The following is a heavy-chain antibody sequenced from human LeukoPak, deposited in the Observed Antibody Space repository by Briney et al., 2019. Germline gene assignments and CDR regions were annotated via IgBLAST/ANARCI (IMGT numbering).Heavy chain of an antibody. CDR1: GFTFSSYS. V-gene: IGHV3-7*05. CDR3: ARGHVWFDP. J-gene: IGHJ5*02. Sequence: GGSLRLSCAASGFTFSSYSMNWVRQAPGKGLEWVANIKQDGSEKYYVDSVKGRFTISRDNAKNSLYLQMNSLRAEDMAVYYCARGHVWFDPWGQGTLVTVSS. CDR2: IKQDGSEK.